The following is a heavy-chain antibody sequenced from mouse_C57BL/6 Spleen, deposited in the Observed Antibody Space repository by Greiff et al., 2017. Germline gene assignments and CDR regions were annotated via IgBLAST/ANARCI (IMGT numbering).Heavy chain of an antibody. D-gene: IGHD1-1*01. J-gene: IGHJ2*01. CDR3: ALTTVSYFDY. CDR2: INPGSGGT. CDR1: GYAFTNYL. Sequence: QVQLQQSGAELVRPGTSVKVSCKASGYAFTNYLIEWVKQRPGQGLEWIGVINPGSGGTNYNEKFKGKATLTADKSSSTAYIQVSSLTSADSAVYFCALTTVSYFDYWGQGTTLTVSS. V-gene: IGHV1-54*01.